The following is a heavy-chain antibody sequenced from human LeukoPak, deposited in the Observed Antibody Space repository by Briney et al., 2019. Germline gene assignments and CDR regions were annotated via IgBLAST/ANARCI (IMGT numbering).Heavy chain of an antibody. CDR3: ARGRYGSGPADY. V-gene: IGHV1-69*05. CDR1: GGTFSSYA. J-gene: IGHJ4*02. Sequence: SVKVSCKASGGTFSSYAISWVRQAPGQGLEWMGRIIPIFGTANYAQKFQGRVTMTRDTSISTAYMELSRLRSDDTAVYYCARGRYGSGPADYWGQGTLVTVSS. CDR2: IIPIFGTA. D-gene: IGHD3-10*01.